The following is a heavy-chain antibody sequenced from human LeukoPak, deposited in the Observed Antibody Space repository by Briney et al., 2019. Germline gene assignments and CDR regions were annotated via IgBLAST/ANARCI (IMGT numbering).Heavy chain of an antibody. V-gene: IGHV1-18*04. CDR3: ARDRRYYYGSGSSNYFDY. Sequence: ASVKVSCKASGYTFTSYGISWVRQPPGQGLEWMGWISAYNGNTNYAQKLQGRVTMTTDTSTSTAYMELRSLRSDDTAVYYCARDRRYYYGSGSSNYFDYWGQGTLVTVSS. D-gene: IGHD3-10*01. J-gene: IGHJ4*02. CDR2: ISAYNGNT. CDR1: GYTFTSYG.